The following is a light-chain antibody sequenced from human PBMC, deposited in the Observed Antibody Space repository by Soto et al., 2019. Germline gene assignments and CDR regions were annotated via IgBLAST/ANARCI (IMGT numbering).Light chain of an antibody. CDR3: QQLNTLIT. CDR2: KAS. J-gene: IGKJ5*01. CDR1: QTISRW. Sequence: DIQMTQSPSSLSASVGDRVTITCRASQTISRWLAWYQQKPGKAPKLLIYKASTLENGVPSRFSASGSGTDFTLTISSLQPEDFATYYCQQLNTLITFGQGTRLEIK. V-gene: IGKV1-5*03.